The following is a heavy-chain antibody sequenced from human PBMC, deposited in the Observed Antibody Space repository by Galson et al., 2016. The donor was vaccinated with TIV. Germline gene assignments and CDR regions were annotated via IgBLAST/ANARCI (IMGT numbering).Heavy chain of an antibody. V-gene: IGHV3-23*01. D-gene: IGHD2/OR15-2a*01. CDR2: ISAKYDNA. CDR1: GFTFSDYA. J-gene: IGHJ3*02. CDR3: AKDRITFIFRGAFDM. Sequence: LRLSCAASGFTFSDYAMSWVRQAPGKGLEWLSVISAKYDNAKYADSVKGRFTISRDNSKSTLYLQLDSLRPDDTAIYYCAKDRITFIFRGAFDMWGQGTMVTVSS.